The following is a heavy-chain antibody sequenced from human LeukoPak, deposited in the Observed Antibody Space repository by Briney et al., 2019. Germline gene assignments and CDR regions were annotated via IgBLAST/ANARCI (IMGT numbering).Heavy chain of an antibody. D-gene: IGHD1-1*01. CDR3: ARGPTISETGYFDY. CDR2: INHRGDT. CDR1: GGSFSAYY. J-gene: IGHJ4*03. Sequence: PSETLSLTCAVYGGSFSAYYWSWIRQSPGKGLEWSAEINHRGDTNYNPPVKSRVTISVDTSKNQFSLKVRSLTAADTAVYYCARGPTISETGYFDYWGQGTLVTVSS. V-gene: IGHV4-34*01.